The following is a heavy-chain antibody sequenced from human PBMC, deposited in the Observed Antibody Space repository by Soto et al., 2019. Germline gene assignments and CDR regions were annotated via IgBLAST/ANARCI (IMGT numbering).Heavy chain of an antibody. J-gene: IGHJ4*02. Sequence: PVGSLRLSCAASGFTFSYYAMHWVRQAPGKGLEWVALISYDGDNKYYADSVKGRFTISRDNSKNTLYLQMNSLRVEDTAVYYCTREWQWTGDYWGQGTLVNVSS. CDR1: GFTFSYYA. CDR3: TREWQWTGDY. D-gene: IGHD2-8*01. CDR2: ISYDGDNK. V-gene: IGHV3-30-3*01.